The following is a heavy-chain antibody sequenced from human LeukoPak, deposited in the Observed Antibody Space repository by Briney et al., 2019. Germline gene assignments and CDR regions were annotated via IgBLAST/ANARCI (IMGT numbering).Heavy chain of an antibody. CDR2: FDPEDGET. CDR3: ATQDLRGYSGYDLDY. V-gene: IGHV1-24*01. J-gene: IGHJ4*02. D-gene: IGHD5-12*01. CDR1: GYTLTELS. Sequence: GASVKVSCKVSGYTLTELSMHWVRQAPGKGLEWMGGFDPEDGETIYAQKFQGRVTMTEDTSTDTAYMELSNLRSEDTAVYYCATQDLRGYSGYDLDYWGQGTLVTVSS.